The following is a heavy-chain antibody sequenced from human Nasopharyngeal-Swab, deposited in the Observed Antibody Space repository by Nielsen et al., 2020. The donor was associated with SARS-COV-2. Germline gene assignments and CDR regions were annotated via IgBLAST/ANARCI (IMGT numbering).Heavy chain of an antibody. D-gene: IGHD6-6*01. J-gene: IGHJ4*02. CDR1: GYNFAVYI. CDR3: ARHFYSRSSRLLYLDY. Sequence: ASVKVSCKASGYNFAVYIMHWVRQAPGQGLEWMGWINAVNGDTKYSQKFQDRVTFTRDTSADTAYMELSSLRSEDTAVYFCARHFYSRSSRLLYLDYWGQGTLVTVSS. CDR2: INAVNGDT. V-gene: IGHV1-3*01.